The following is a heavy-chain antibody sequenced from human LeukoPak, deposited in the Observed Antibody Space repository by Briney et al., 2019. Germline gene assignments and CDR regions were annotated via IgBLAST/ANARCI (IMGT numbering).Heavy chain of an antibody. CDR2: MNPNSGNT. Sequence: ASVKVSCKASGYTFTSYDINWVRQATGQGLEWMGWMNPNSGNTGYAQRFQGRVTMTRNTSISTAYTELSSLRSEDTAVYYCARRPPRYYSVNWFDPWGQGTLVTVSS. D-gene: IGHD3-10*01. CDR1: GYTFTSYD. V-gene: IGHV1-8*01. CDR3: ARRPPRYYSVNWFDP. J-gene: IGHJ5*02.